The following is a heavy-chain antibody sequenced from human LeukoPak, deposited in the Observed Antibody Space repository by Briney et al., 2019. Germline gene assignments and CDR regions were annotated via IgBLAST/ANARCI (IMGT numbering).Heavy chain of an antibody. Sequence: GGSLRLSCAASGFTVSSNYMSWVRQAPGKGLEWVSVIYSGGSTYYADSVKGRFTISRDNSKNTLYLQMNSLRAEDTAVYYCARGLGVVPAAPMDVWGKGTTVTVSS. D-gene: IGHD2-2*01. CDR3: ARGLGVVPAAPMDV. V-gene: IGHV3-53*01. CDR1: GFTVSSNY. CDR2: IYSGGST. J-gene: IGHJ6*03.